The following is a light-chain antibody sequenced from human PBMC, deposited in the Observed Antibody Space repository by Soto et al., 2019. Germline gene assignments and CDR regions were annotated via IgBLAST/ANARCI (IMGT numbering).Light chain of an antibody. CDR2: GAS. CDR3: QQTYNTPQT. Sequence: DIQMTQSPSSLSASIGDRVTLTCRASQNINNYLHWYQLKPGKAPKRLIYGASGLQSGVPSRFSGSGSGTHFTLTISSLQPEDFATYFCQQTYNTPQTFGGGTKVEIK. CDR1: QNINNY. J-gene: IGKJ4*01. V-gene: IGKV1-39*01.